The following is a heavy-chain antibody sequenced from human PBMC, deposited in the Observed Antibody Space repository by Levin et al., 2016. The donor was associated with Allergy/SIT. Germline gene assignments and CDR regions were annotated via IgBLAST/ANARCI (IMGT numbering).Heavy chain of an antibody. V-gene: IGHV1-69*01. CDR3: ARGPIVGATKRWGPSYYYYGMDV. D-gene: IGHD1-26*01. J-gene: IGHJ6*02. CDR2: IIPIFGTA. Sequence: WVRQAPGQGLEWMGGIIPIFGTANYAQKFQGRVTITADESTSTAYMELSSLRSEDTAVYYCARGPIVGATKRWGPSYYYYGMDVWGQGTTVTVSS.